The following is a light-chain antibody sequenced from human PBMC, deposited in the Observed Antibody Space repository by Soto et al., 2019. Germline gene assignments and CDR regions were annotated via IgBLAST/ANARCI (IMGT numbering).Light chain of an antibody. CDR2: DVS. CDR3: ASYTTRTTYV. V-gene: IGLV2-14*03. J-gene: IGLJ1*01. CDR1: SSDVGGFNY. Sequence: QSVLAQPASVSGSPGQSIAISCTGTSSDVGGFNYVSWYQQHPGKAHKLLIYDVSSRPSGVSDRFSGSKSGNTVSLTISGLQAEDEADYYCASYTTRTTYVFGAGTKVTVL.